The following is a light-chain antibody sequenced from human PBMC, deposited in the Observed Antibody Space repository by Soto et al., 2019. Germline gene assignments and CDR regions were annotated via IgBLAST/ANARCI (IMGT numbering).Light chain of an antibody. V-gene: IGKV3-11*01. CDR2: DAS. Sequence: EIVLTQSPVTLSLSPGERATLSCRASQSVTDFLAWYQQKPGQAPRLLIYDASNRATGIPARFSGSGSGTDLTRTISSLEPEEFAVYYCPPRSKWPLTFVGRTKVDIK. J-gene: IGKJ4*01. CDR1: QSVTDF. CDR3: PPRSKWPLT.